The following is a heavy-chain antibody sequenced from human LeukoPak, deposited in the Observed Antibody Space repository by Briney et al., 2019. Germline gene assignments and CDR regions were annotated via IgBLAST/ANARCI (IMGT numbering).Heavy chain of an antibody. CDR2: IIPILGIA. CDR1: GGTFSSYT. Sequence: ASVKVSCKASGGTFSSYTISWVRQAPGQGLEWMGRIIPILGIANYAQKFQGRVTITTDASSNTAYMEMSSLRSDDSAVYFCARALVQPSGAFDIWGQGAMVTVSS. CDR3: ARALVQPSGAFDI. V-gene: IGHV1-69*16. J-gene: IGHJ3*02. D-gene: IGHD1-26*01.